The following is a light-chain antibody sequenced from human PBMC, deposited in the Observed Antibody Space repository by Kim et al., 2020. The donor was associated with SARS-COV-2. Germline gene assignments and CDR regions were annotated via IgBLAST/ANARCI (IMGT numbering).Light chain of an antibody. CDR2: AAS. V-gene: IGKV1-9*01. Sequence: VGDRVTITCRASQGLSSYLAWYQQKPGKAPKLLIYAASTLQSGVPSRFSGSGSGTEFTLTISSLQPEDFATYYCQQLNSYPRGFTFGPGTKVDIK. CDR3: QQLNSYPRGFT. J-gene: IGKJ3*01. CDR1: QGLSSY.